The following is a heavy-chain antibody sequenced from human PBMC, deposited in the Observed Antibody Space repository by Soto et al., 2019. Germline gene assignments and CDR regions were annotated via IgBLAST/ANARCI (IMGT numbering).Heavy chain of an antibody. J-gene: IGHJ5*02. CDR2: IYYSGST. V-gene: IGHV4-59*01. D-gene: IGHD6-6*01. CDR3: ARDSRIAARIKKWLPQANLFDP. CDR1: CGAISSYY. Sequence: LSLTCTVSCGAISSYYWSWIRQPPGKGLEWIGYIYYSGSTNYNPALKSRVTISVDTSKNQFSLKLSSVTAADTAVYYCARDSRIAARIKKWLPQANLFDPWGQGTLVTVSS.